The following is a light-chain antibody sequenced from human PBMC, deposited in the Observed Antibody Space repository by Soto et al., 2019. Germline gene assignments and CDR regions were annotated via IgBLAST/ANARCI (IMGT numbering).Light chain of an antibody. CDR1: QSVSSN. V-gene: IGKV3-15*01. Sequence: EIVMTQSPATLSVSPGERATLSCRASQSVSSNLAWYQQKPVQAPRLLIYGASTRATGIPARFGGSGSGTEFTLTISSLQSEDFAVYYCQQYNNWPPWTFGQGTKVEIK. CDR2: GAS. CDR3: QQYNNWPPWT. J-gene: IGKJ1*01.